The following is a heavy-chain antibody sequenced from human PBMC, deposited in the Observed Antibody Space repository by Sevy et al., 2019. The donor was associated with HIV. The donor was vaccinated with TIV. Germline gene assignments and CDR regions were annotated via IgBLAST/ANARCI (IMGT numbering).Heavy chain of an antibody. J-gene: IGHJ4*02. D-gene: IGHD3-10*01. Sequence: GGSLRLSCVASGFTFDDYAMHWVRQAPGKGLEWVSGISWNSGSIGYADSVKGRFTISRDNAKNSLYLQMNSLRAEDTALYYCAKEKSFGFMRGVLLWFGEFTSWGQGTLVTVSS. V-gene: IGHV3-9*01. CDR1: GFTFDDYA. CDR3: AKEKSFGFMRGVLLWFGEFTS. CDR2: ISWNSGSI.